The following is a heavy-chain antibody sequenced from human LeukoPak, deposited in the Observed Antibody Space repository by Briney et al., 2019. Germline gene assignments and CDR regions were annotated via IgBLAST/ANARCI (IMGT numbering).Heavy chain of an antibody. J-gene: IGHJ4*02. V-gene: IGHV1-18*01. CDR2: IRAYNGNT. D-gene: IGHD6-19*01. CDR3: ARAHSSGWYPPLDY. CDR1: GYTFTSYG. Sequence: GASVKVSCTASGYTFTSYGISWVPQAPGQGLEWMGWIRAYNGNTNYAQKLQGRVTMTTDTSTSTAYMELRSLRSDDTAVYYCARAHSSGWYPPLDYWGQGTLVTVSS.